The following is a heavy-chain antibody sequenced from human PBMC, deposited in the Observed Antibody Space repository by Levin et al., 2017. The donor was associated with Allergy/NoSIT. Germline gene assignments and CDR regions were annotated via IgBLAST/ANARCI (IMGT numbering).Heavy chain of an antibody. CDR1: GFTFSSYG. V-gene: IGHV3-30*18. J-gene: IGHJ4*02. CDR2: ISYDGSNK. D-gene: IGHD3-10*01. CDR3: AKDDDYYGSGSYLDY. Sequence: GESLKISCAASGFTFSSYGMHWVRQAPGKGLEWVAVISYDGSNKYYADSVKGRFTISRDNSKNTLYLQMNSLRAEDTAVYYCAKDDDYYGSGSYLDYWGQGTLVTVSS.